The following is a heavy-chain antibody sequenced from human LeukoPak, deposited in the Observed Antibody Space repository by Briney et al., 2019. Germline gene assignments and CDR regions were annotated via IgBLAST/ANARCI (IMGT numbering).Heavy chain of an antibody. J-gene: IGHJ4*02. Sequence: ASVKVSCKASGYTFTSYAMHWVRQAPGQRLEWMGWINAGNGNTKYSQKFQGRVAITRDTSASTAYMELSSLRSEDTAVYYCARDSSAKYYYDSSGYPDYWGQGTLVTVSS. CDR3: ARDSSAKYYYDSSGYPDY. CDR2: INAGNGNT. D-gene: IGHD3-22*01. CDR1: GYTFTSYA. V-gene: IGHV1-3*01.